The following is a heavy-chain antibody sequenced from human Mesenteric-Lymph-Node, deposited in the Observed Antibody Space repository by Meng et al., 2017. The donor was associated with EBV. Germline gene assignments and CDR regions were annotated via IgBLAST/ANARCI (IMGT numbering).Heavy chain of an antibody. D-gene: IGHD1-1*01. Sequence: QMQLVESGGGVVKPGGSMRRSCTASGFRFSDYYMAWIRQAPGKGLEWISLISSASSTRHYADSVRGRFTVSRDNAKNLLFLEMNSLRAEDTAMYYCARDPERLGTWFDTWGQGTLVTVSS. CDR1: GFRFSDYY. CDR2: ISSASSTR. J-gene: IGHJ5*01. V-gene: IGHV3-11*01. CDR3: ARDPERLGTWFDT.